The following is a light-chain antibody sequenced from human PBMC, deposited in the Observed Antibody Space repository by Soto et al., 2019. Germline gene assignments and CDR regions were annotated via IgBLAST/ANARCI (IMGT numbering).Light chain of an antibody. CDR3: QQYYSTPS. Sequence: DIVMTQSPDSLAVSLGERATINCKSSQSVLYSSNDLNYLAWYQQKPGQPPKLLIYWASTRESGVPDRFSGSGSGTEFTLTISSLQAEDVAVYYCQQYYSTPSFGQGTKLEI. V-gene: IGKV4-1*01. CDR2: WAS. J-gene: IGKJ2*01. CDR1: QSVLYSSNDLNY.